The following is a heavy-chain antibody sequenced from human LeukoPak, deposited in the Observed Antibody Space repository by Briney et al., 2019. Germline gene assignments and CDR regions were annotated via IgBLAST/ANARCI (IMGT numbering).Heavy chain of an antibody. V-gene: IGHV1-69*13. CDR2: IIPIFGTA. J-gene: IGHJ4*02. CDR3: ARRGDGRILDYFDY. CDR1: GGTFSSYA. D-gene: IGHD2-15*01. Sequence: GASVKVSCKASGGTFSSYAISWVRQAPGKGLEWMGGIIPIFGTANYAQKFQGRVTITADESTSTAYMELSSLRSEDTAVYYCARRGDGRILDYFDYWGQGTLVTVSS.